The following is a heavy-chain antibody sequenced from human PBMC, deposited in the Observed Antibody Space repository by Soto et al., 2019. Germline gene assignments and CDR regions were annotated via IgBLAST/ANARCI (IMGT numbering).Heavy chain of an antibody. CDR3: EVRGDGIPRLDS. CDR1: GGSISSSYW. V-gene: IGHV4-4*02. Sequence: PSETLSLTCAVSGGSISSSYWWSWVRQPPRKGREGSGEIYHTGTTNYNTSLNNRVTISLDKTTNQLSFMQRSLTAAATAVVYCEVRGDGIPRLDSWGQGTLVTVSS. J-gene: IGHJ5*01. D-gene: IGHD2-21*01. CDR2: IYHTGTT.